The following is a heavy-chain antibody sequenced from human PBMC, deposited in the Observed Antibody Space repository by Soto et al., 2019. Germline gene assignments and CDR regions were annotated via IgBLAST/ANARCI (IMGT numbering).Heavy chain of an antibody. CDR1: GGSISSNY. D-gene: IGHD6-13*01. J-gene: IGHJ4*02. CDR3: ARYRREAVAGYTLDN. Sequence: SETLSLTCTVSGGSISSNYWTWIRQHPGKGLEWIGYVYNSGSTNYNPSLKSRVTISEDTSKSQFSLKVNSMTAADTAVYYCARYRREAVAGYTLDNWGQGILVTVS. V-gene: IGHV4-59*01. CDR2: VYNSGST.